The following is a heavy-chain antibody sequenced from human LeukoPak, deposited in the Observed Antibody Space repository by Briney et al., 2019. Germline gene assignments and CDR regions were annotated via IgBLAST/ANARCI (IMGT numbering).Heavy chain of an antibody. Sequence: KTGGSLSLSCAASGFTFNNAWMSWVRQAPGKGLEWVGRIKSKTDGATTDYAAPVKGRFTISRDDSKNILYLQMTSLKTEDTTVYYCSAGTDVDFWGQGTLVTISS. CDR1: GFTFNNAW. CDR3: SAGTDVDF. CDR2: IKSKTDGATT. V-gene: IGHV3-15*01. J-gene: IGHJ4*02. D-gene: IGHD1-14*01.